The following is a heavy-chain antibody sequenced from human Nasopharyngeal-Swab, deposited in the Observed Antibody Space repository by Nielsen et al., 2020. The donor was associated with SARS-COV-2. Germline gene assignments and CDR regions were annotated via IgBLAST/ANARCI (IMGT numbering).Heavy chain of an antibody. CDR1: GGSISSSSYY. CDR3: ARNSWLEPHY. J-gene: IGHJ4*02. V-gene: IGHV4-39*07. Sequence: SETLSLTCTVSGGSISSSSYYWGWIRQPPGKGLEWIGSIYYSGSTYYNPSLKSRVTISVDTSKNQFSLKLSSVTAADTAVYYCARNSWLEPHYWGQGTLVTVSS. D-gene: IGHD6-19*01. CDR2: IYYSGST.